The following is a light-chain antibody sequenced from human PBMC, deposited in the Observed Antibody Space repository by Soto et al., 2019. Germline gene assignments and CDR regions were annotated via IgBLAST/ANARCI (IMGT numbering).Light chain of an antibody. CDR1: QSVSSN. CDR2: GAS. J-gene: IGKJ2*01. CDR3: QHYNNWPYT. V-gene: IGKV3-15*01. Sequence: EIVMTQSPATLSVSPGERATLSCRASQSVSSNLAWYQQKPGQAPRLLIYGASTRATAIPARFSGSGSGTEFPLTISSLQSEDFAVYYCQHYNNWPYTFGQGTKLEIK.